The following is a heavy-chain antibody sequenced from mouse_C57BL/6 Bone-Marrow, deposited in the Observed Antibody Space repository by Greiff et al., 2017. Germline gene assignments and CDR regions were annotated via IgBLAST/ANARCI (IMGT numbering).Heavy chain of an antibody. D-gene: IGHD1-1*01. CDR3: ARVTTVVVLPFDY. V-gene: IGHV1-4*01. Sequence: VQLVESGAELARPGASVKMSCKASGYTFTSYTMHWVKQRPGQGLEWIGYINPSSGYTKYNQKFKDKATLTADKSSSTAYMQLSSLTSEDSAVYYCARVTTVVVLPFDYWGQGTTLTVSS. CDR2: INPSSGYT. J-gene: IGHJ2*01. CDR1: GYTFTSYT.